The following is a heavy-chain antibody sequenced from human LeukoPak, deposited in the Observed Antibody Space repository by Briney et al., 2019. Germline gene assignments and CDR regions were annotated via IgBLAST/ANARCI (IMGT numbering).Heavy chain of an antibody. CDR2: IRQDGGEK. CDR1: GFTFSNYW. V-gene: IGHV3-7*01. CDR3: MRQNRAYYFGH. J-gene: IGHJ1*01. D-gene: IGHD3-10*01. Sequence: AGGSLRLSCAASGFTFSNYWMSWGRQDPGKGLEWVANIRQDGGEKNYVDSVKGRFSISRDNGKNSLYLQMNSLRVEDTAVYYCMRQNRAYYFGHWGQGTLVTISS.